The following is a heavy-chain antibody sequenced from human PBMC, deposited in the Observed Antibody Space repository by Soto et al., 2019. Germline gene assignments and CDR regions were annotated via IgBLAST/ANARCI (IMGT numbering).Heavy chain of an antibody. CDR2: IIPIFGTA. J-gene: IGHJ4*02. CDR3: ASGAPSYDSTPNY. CDR1: GGTFSSYA. D-gene: IGHD3-22*01. V-gene: IGHV1-69*01. Sequence: SVKVSCKASGGTFSSYAISWVRQAPGQGLGWMGGIIPIFGTANYAQKFQGRVTITADESTSTAYMELSSLRSEDTAVYYCASGAPSYDSTPNYWGQGTLVTVSS.